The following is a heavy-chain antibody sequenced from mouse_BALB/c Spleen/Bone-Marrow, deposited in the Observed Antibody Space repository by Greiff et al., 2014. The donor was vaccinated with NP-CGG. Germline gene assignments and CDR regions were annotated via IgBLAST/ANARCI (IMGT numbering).Heavy chain of an antibody. CDR3: ARDTMDY. CDR1: GYTFTSYY. CDR2: IYPGNVNT. Sequence: QVQLQQPXPELVKPGASVRISCKASGYTFTSYYIHWVKQRPGQGLEWIGWIYPGNVNTKYNEKFKGKATLTADKSSSTAYMQLSSLTSEDSAVYFCARDTMDYWGQGTSVTVSS. V-gene: IGHV1S56*01. J-gene: IGHJ4*01.